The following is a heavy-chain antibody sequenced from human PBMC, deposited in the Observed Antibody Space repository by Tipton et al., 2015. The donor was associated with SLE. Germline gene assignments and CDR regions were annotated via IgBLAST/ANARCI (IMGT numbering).Heavy chain of an antibody. V-gene: IGHV4-59*01. CDR1: GGSISSYY. CDR3: ARDPGNGQDYWYFDL. CDR2: IYYSGST. Sequence: TLSLTCTVSGGSISSYYWSWIRQPPGKGLEWIGYIYYSGSTNYNPSLKSRVTISVDTSKNQFSLKLSSVTAADTAVYYCARDPGNGQDYWYFDLWGRGTLVTVSS. D-gene: IGHD3-10*01. J-gene: IGHJ2*01.